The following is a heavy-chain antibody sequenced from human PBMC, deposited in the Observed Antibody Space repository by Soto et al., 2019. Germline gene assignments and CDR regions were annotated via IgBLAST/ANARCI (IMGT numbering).Heavy chain of an antibody. Sequence: QLQLQESGPGLVKPSETLSLTCTVSGGSISSSSYYWGWIRQPPGKGLEWIGSIYYSGSTYYNPSLKSRVTISVDTSKNQFSLKLSSVTAADTAVYYCARITIFGVGPKYYYGMDVWGQGTTVTVSS. D-gene: IGHD3-3*01. CDR3: ARITIFGVGPKYYYGMDV. J-gene: IGHJ6*02. V-gene: IGHV4-39*01. CDR2: IYYSGST. CDR1: GGSISSSSYY.